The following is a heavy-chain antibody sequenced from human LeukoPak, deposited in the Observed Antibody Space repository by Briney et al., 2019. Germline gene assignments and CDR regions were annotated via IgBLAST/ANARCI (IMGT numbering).Heavy chain of an antibody. J-gene: IGHJ4*02. CDR3: AKGVGGIVGATVDY. Sequence: GGSLRLSCAASGFTLSSYGIHWVRQAPGKWLEWVAVVSFDGRNKFHGDSVKGRFTISRDNSKNTLYLQMNSLRAEDTAVYYCAKGVGGIVGATVDYWGQGTLVSVFS. D-gene: IGHD1-26*01. V-gene: IGHV3-30*18. CDR2: VSFDGRNK. CDR1: GFTLSSYG.